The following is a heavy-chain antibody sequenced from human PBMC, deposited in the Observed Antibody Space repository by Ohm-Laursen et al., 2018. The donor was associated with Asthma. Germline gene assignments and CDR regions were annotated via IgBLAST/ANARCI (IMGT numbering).Heavy chain of an antibody. V-gene: IGHV3-11*01. D-gene: IGHD6-13*01. CDR1: GFTFSNYY. J-gene: IGHJ4*02. CDR2: ISTTSNTI. Sequence: SLRLSCSASGFTFSNYYMSWIRQAPGKGLEWVSYISTTSNTIYYADSVKGRFTISRDNAKSSLYLQMNNLRADDTAVYYCARDRWGGAAAGHFDYWGPVPLLPFSS. CDR3: ARDRWGGAAAGHFDY.